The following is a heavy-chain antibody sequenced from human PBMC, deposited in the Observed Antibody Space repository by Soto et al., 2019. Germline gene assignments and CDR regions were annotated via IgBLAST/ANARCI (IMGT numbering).Heavy chain of an antibody. CDR2: IKQDGSEQ. D-gene: IGHD4-17*01. J-gene: IGHJ2*01. CDR3: GRGASYGDRYLDL. Sequence: EAQLVESGGGLVQPGGSLRLSCVASEFTCGTYWMSWGRQAPGKGLEWVASIKQDGSEQSYLHSVRGRFTISRDNGRNTLYLQMDSLRAENTAVDHCGRGASYGDRYLDLWGRGTLVSVSS. V-gene: IGHV3-7*01. CDR1: EFTCGTYW.